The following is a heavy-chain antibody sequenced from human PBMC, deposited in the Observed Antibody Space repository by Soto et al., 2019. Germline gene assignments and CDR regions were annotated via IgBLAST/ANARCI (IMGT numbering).Heavy chain of an antibody. CDR2: ISAYNGNT. J-gene: IGHJ3*02. CDR1: GYTFTSYG. CDR3: ARPTYYYDSSGYYLDAFDI. Sequence: QVQLVQSGAEVKKPGASVKVSCKASGYTFTSYGISWVRQAPGQGLEWMGWISAYNGNTNYAQKLQGRVTMTTDTXXSXAXXELRSLRSDDTAVYYCARPTYYYDSSGYYLDAFDIWGQGTMVTVSS. D-gene: IGHD3-22*01. V-gene: IGHV1-18*01.